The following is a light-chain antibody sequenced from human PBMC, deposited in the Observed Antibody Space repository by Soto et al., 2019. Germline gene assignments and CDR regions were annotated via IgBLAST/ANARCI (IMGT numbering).Light chain of an antibody. J-gene: IGLJ1*01. CDR1: SGDVGGYNF. V-gene: IGLV2-14*01. CDR2: GVS. Sequence: QSALTQPASVSGSPGQSITISCTGASGDVGGYNFVSWFQQHPGKAPKLMIHGVSNRPSGVSNRFSGSKSGNTASLTISGLQAEDEADYYCSSFTGSTILPYVFGPGTKVTVL. CDR3: SSFTGSTILPYV.